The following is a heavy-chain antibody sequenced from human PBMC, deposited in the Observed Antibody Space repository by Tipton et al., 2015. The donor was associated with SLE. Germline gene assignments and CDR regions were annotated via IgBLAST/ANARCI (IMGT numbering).Heavy chain of an antibody. CDR1: GGSISSCY. Sequence: TLSLTCTVSGGSISSCYWSWIRQPPGKGLEWIGYIYYSGSTYYNPSLKSRVTISVDTSKNQFSLKLSSVTAADTAVYYCARDAGRDITGTHGAFDIWGQGTMVTVSS. V-gene: IGHV4-59*06. CDR2: IYYSGST. J-gene: IGHJ3*02. CDR3: ARDAGRDITGTHGAFDI. D-gene: IGHD1-20*01.